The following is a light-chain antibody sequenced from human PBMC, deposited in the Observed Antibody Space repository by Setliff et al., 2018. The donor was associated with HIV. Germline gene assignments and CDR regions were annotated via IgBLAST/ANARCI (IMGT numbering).Light chain of an antibody. V-gene: IGLV2-14*01. CDR1: SSDVGGYNY. CDR3: ASYTSSNTRYL. CDR2: EVI. Sequence: LTQPASVSGSPGQSVTISCSGTSSDVGGYNYVSWFKQHPGKAPTLIIYEVINRPSGVSSRFSGSKSGNTASLTISWLQAEDDADYYCASYTSSNTRYLFGSGTKVTVL. J-gene: IGLJ1*01.